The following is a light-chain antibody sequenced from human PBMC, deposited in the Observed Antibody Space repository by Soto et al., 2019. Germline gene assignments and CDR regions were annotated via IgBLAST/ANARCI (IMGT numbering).Light chain of an antibody. CDR1: SSNIGAGYD. V-gene: IGLV1-40*01. J-gene: IGLJ1*01. CDR2: GNS. CDR3: QSYDRSLSGSF. Sequence: QSVLTQPPSVSGAPGQRVTISCTGSSSNIGAGYDVHWYQQLPGTAPKLLIYGNSNRPSGVPDRFSGSKSGTSASLAITGLQAEDEADYYCQSYDRSLSGSFFGTGNKLTVL.